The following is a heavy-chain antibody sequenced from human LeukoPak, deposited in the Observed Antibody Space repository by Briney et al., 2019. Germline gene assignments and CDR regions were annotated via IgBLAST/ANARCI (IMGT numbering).Heavy chain of an antibody. J-gene: IGHJ4*02. CDR3: AKGRRGFYDSSGYFYIFDY. Sequence: GGSLRLSCAASGFTFGSDAMSWVRQAPGKGLEWVSSINDGGSYTYYADSVKGRFTISRDNSKNTLYLQMNSLRAEDTAVYYCAKGRRGFYDSSGYFYIFDYWGQGTLVTVSS. CDR2: INDGGSYT. D-gene: IGHD3-22*01. CDR1: GFTFGSDA. V-gene: IGHV3-23*01.